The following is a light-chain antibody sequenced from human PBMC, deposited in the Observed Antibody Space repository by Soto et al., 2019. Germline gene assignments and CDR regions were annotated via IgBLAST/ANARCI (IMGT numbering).Light chain of an antibody. CDR1: QTISSNY. CDR3: QQYGSSPWT. J-gene: IGKJ1*01. CDR2: GAS. V-gene: IGKV3-20*01. Sequence: ETVLTQSPGNLSLSPGERATLSCRASQTISSNYLAWYRQTPCQAPKLLIYGASNMATGIADRFSGSGSGTDFTLIISRLEPEDFALYYCQQYGSSPWTFGQGTKVEIK.